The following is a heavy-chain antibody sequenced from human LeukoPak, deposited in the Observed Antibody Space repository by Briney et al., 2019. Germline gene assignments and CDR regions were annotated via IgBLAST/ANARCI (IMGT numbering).Heavy chain of an antibody. V-gene: IGHV4-39*01. CDR3: ARLDASLTPGLGSYPDI. CDR2: IYYNGNT. J-gene: IGHJ4*02. CDR1: GGSINSGKYY. Sequence: PSETLSLTCTVSGGSINSGKYYRGWIRQPPEKGLEGIGSIYYNGNTYYNPSLKSRVTISLDASKVQFSLKLTSMTAADTAVYSCARLDASLTPGLGSYPDIWGQGMLVTVSS. D-gene: IGHD3-10*01.